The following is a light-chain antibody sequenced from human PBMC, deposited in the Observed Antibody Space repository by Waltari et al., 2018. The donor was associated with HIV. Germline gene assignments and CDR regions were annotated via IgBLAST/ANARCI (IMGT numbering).Light chain of an antibody. Sequence: QSALTQPVSVSGSPGQTITISCPGTSSDVGVSNYVSWYQQHPGKAPKLIIFEVSIRPSGVSKRFSGSKSGNTASLTISGLQAEDDADYYCSSSTSSSTLIFGGGTKLTVL. CDR2: EVS. V-gene: IGLV2-14*01. CDR3: SSSTSSSTLI. CDR1: SSDVGVSNY. J-gene: IGLJ2*01.